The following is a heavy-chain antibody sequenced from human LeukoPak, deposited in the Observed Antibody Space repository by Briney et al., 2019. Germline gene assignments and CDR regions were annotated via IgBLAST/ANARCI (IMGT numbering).Heavy chain of an antibody. CDR1: GGSISSYY. D-gene: IGHD6-13*01. Sequence: SETLSLTCTVSGGSISSYYWSWIRQPPGKGLEWVGYIYYSGSTNYNPSLKSRVTISVDTSKNQFSLKLSSVTAADTAVYYCARSLSSSWYSLAFDYWGQGTLVTVSS. J-gene: IGHJ4*02. CDR3: ARSLSSSWYSLAFDY. V-gene: IGHV4-59*08. CDR2: IYYSGST.